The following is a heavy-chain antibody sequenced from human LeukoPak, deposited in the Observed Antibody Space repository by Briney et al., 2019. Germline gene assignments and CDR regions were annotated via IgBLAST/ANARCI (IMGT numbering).Heavy chain of an antibody. J-gene: IGHJ4*02. V-gene: IGHV4-34*01. D-gene: IGHD4-17*01. CDR3: ARAGLNGDVDY. CDR2: INHSGST. Sequence: SETLSLTCAVYGLTFSGYYWSWIRQPPGKGLEWIGEINHSGSTNYNPSLKSRVTISVDTSKNQFSLKLSSVTAADTAVYYCARAGLNGDVDYWGQGTLVTVSS. CDR1: GLTFSGYY.